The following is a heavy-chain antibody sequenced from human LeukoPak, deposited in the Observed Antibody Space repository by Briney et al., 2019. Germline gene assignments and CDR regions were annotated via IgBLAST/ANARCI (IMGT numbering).Heavy chain of an antibody. Sequence: GGSLRLSCAATGFTLSRNWMSWVRQAPGKGLEWVANIKQDGSQKYYVDSVKGRFTISRDNAKNSLYLQMNSLRAEDTAVYYCARGYCSGGDCFYFDVWGLGTLVTVSS. CDR2: IKQDGSQK. J-gene: IGHJ4*02. CDR1: GFTLSRNW. D-gene: IGHD2-15*01. CDR3: ARGYCSGGDCFYFDV. V-gene: IGHV3-7*04.